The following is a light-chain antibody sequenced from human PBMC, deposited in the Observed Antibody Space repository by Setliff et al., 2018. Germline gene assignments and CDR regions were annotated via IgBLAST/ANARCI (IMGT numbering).Light chain of an antibody. V-gene: IGLV2-14*03. Sequence: GQSVTISCTGSSSDVGGYDYVSWYQHHPGRAPKFMIYDVSNRPSGVSNRFSGSKSGNTASLTISGLQAEDEADYYCFSYASSGSYVFGTGTKVTVL. CDR3: FSYASSGSYV. CDR1: SSDVGGYDY. J-gene: IGLJ1*01. CDR2: DVS.